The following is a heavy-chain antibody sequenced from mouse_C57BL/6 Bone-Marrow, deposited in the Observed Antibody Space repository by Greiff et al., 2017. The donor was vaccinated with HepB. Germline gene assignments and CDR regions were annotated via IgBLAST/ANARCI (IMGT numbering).Heavy chain of an antibody. CDR1: GYTFTSYW. V-gene: IGHV1-55*01. CDR3: SRGELRIRLFAY. J-gene: IGHJ3*01. D-gene: IGHD3-2*02. Sequence: QVQLQQPGAELVKPGASVKMSCKASGYTFTSYWITWVKQRPGQGLEWIGDIYPGSGSTNYNEKFKSKATLTVDTSSNTAYMQLSSLTSEDSAVYYGSRGELRIRLFAYWGQGTLVTVSA. CDR2: IYPGSGST.